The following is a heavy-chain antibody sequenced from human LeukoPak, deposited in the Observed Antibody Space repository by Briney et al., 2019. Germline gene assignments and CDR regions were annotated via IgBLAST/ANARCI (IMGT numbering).Heavy chain of an antibody. CDR2: IYYSGST. Sequence: SETLSLTCTVSGGSISSSSYYWGWIRQPPGKGLEWIGSIYYSGSTYYNPSLKSRVTISVDTSKNQFSLKLSSVTAADTAVYYCLETEGRYDFWSGCPYYYGMDVWGQGTTVTVSS. J-gene: IGHJ6*02. V-gene: IGHV4-39*01. D-gene: IGHD3-3*01. CDR1: GGSISSSSYY. CDR3: LETEGRYDFWSGCPYYYGMDV.